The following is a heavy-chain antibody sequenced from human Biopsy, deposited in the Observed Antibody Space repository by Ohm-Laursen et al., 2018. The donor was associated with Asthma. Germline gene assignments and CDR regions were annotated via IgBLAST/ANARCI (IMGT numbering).Heavy chain of an antibody. CDR1: GFSFNSYG. CDR3: AKERYYDFWSGYPI. Sequence: SLRLSCTASGFSFNSYGMHWVRHAPGKGLEWVAVMSFDGRQTYYADSVKGRFTISRDNSKNTLYLQMNSLRAEDTAVYYCAKERYYDFWSGYPIWGQGTMVTVSS. V-gene: IGHV3-30*18. D-gene: IGHD3-3*01. J-gene: IGHJ3*02. CDR2: MSFDGRQT.